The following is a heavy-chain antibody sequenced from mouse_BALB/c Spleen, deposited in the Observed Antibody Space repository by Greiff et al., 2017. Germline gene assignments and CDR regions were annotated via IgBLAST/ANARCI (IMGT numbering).Heavy chain of an antibody. CDR1: GFTFTDYY. CDR3: ARDSSGYDAMDY. CDR2: IRNKANGYTT. J-gene: IGHJ4*01. V-gene: IGHV7-3*02. D-gene: IGHD3-1*01. Sequence: EVHLVESGGGLVQPGGSLRLSCATSGFTFTDYYMSWVRQPPGKALVWLGFIRNKANGYTTEYSASVKGRFTISRDNSQSILYLQMNTLRAEDSATYYCARDSSGYDAMDYWGQGTSVTVSS.